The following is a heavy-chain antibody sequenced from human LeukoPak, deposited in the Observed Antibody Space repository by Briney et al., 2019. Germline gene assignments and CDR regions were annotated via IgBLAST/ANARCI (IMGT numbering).Heavy chain of an antibody. CDR1: GYTFTAYF. CDR3: TRAPRGDSYGYFDY. CDR2: ISGYNGNT. V-gene: IGHV1-18*04. D-gene: IGHD3-16*01. Sequence: ASVKVSCKASGYTFTAYFIHWVRQAPGQGLEWMGWISGYNGNTNYAQKLQGRVSMTTDTSTSTAYMDLRSLRSDDTAVYYCTRAPRGDSYGYFDYWGQGTLVTVSS. J-gene: IGHJ4*02.